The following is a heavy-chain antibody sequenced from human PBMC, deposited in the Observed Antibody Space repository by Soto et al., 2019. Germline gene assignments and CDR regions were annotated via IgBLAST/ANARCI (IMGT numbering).Heavy chain of an antibody. CDR2: IHYTGSR. V-gene: IGHV4-59*02. J-gene: IGHJ3*02. Sequence: SETLSLTCTVSGASVNDYYWNWGRQPLGKGLEWIGFIHYTGSRIFNPSLQSRVTMSVDVSQNQFSLRLTSVTAADTAIYYCARWGHPAVKAFDIWGQGTTVTVSS. CDR1: GASVNDYY. CDR3: ARWGHPAVKAFDI. D-gene: IGHD3-16*01.